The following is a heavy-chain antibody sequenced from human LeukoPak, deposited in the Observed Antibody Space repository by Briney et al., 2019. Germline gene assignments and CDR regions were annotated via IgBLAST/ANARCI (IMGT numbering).Heavy chain of an antibody. V-gene: IGHV3-23*01. Sequence: GGSLRLSCAASGFSFSSYAMSWVRQGQGTGLEWVSSISSRGGTTDYADFVKGRFTMSRDNSKNTLYLQMHSLRAEDTAVHYCAKDLKGLYDYVRGSYAVDIWGQGTTVTVSS. J-gene: IGHJ3*02. D-gene: IGHD3-16*01. CDR2: ISSRGGTT. CDR1: GFSFSSYA. CDR3: AKDLKGLYDYVRGSYAVDI.